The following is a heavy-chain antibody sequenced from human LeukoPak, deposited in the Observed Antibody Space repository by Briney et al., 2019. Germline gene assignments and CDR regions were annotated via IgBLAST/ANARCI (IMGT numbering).Heavy chain of an antibody. J-gene: IGHJ4*02. Sequence: ASVKVSCKASGGTFSSYAISWVRQAPGQGLEWMGGIIPIFGTANYAQKFQGRVTITADESTSTAYMELSSLRSEDTAVYYCARGAVDAAMAIDYWGQGTLVTVSS. D-gene: IGHD5-18*01. V-gene: IGHV1-69*13. CDR1: GGTFSSYA. CDR2: IIPIFGTA. CDR3: ARGAVDAAMAIDY.